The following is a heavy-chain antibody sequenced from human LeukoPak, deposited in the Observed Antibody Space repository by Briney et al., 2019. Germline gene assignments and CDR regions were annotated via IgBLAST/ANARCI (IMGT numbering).Heavy chain of an antibody. D-gene: IGHD6-13*01. Sequence: PSETLSLTCAVSGGSISSSNWWSWDRQPPGKGLEWIGEIYHSGSTNYNPSLKSRVTISVDKSKNQFSLKLSSVTAADTAVYYCARVTQLVKNWFDPWGQGTLVTVSS. CDR3: ARVTQLVKNWFDP. CDR1: GGSISSSNW. V-gene: IGHV4-4*02. J-gene: IGHJ5*02. CDR2: IYHSGST.